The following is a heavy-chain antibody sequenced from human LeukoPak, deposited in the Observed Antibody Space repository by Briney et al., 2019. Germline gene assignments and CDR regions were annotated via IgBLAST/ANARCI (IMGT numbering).Heavy chain of an antibody. J-gene: IGHJ4*02. Sequence: GGSLRLSCAASGFTFSSYSMNWVRQAPGKGLEWVSSISSSSSYIYYADSVKGRFTISRDNAKNSLHLQMNSLRAEDTAVYYCARGPTYYDILTGYYPTLFDYWGQGTLVTVSS. CDR3: ARGPTYYDILTGYYPTLFDY. D-gene: IGHD3-9*01. CDR2: ISSSSSYI. V-gene: IGHV3-21*01. CDR1: GFTFSSYS.